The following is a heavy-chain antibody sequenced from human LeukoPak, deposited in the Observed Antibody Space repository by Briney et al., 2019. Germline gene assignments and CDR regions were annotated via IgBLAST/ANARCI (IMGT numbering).Heavy chain of an antibody. CDR1: GYTFTSYG. D-gene: IGHD2-2*01. CDR2: ISAYNGNT. J-gene: IGHJ4*01. Sequence: ASVEVSCKASGYTFTSYGISWVRQAPGQGLEWMGWISAYNGNTNYAQKLQGRVTMTTDTSTSTAYMELRSLRSDDTAVYYCARNCTTTSCYDYSGERSLLTVYS. V-gene: IGHV1-18*04. CDR3: ARNCTTTSCYDY.